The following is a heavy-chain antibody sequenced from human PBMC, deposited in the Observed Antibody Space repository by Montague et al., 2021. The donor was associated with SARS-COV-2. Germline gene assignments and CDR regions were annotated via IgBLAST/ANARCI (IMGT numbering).Heavy chain of an antibody. J-gene: IGHJ6*02. Sequence: SLRLSCAASGFTFRTYEMNWVRQAPGKGLEWVSVISGSGGSTYYADSVKGRFTISRDNSKNTLYLQMNSLRAEDTAVYYCAKMAYSDWVIGFYGMDVWGQGTTVTASS. CDR3: AKMAYSDWVIGFYGMDV. D-gene: IGHD3-9*01. V-gene: IGHV3-23*01. CDR2: ISGSGGST. CDR1: GFTFRTYE.